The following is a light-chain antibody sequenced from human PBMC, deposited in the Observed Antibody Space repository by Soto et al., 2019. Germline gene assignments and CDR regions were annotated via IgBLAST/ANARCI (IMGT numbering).Light chain of an antibody. Sequence: QSVLTQPASVSGSPGQSITISCTGTSSDVGGYNFVSWYQQHPGRAPKLMICDVSNRPSGVSNRFSGSKSGNTASLTISGLQAEDEADYYCSSYTSGSTPLVFGGGTQLTVL. V-gene: IGLV2-14*01. CDR1: SSDVGGYNF. CDR3: SSYTSGSTPLV. CDR2: DVS. J-gene: IGLJ2*01.